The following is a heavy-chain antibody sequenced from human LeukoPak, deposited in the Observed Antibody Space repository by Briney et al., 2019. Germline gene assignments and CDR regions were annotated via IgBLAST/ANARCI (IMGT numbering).Heavy chain of an antibody. J-gene: IGHJ6*03. CDR3: ARDPYSGSYSGVYYYYYMDV. D-gene: IGHD1-26*01. V-gene: IGHV3-20*04. Sequence: RPGGSLRLSCAASGFTFDDHAMNWVRQAPGKGLEWVSGINWNGAGTGYADSVKGRFTISRDNAKNSLYLQMHSLRAEDTALYFCARDPYSGSYSGVYYYYYMDVWGKGTTVTVSS. CDR1: GFTFDDHA. CDR2: INWNGAGT.